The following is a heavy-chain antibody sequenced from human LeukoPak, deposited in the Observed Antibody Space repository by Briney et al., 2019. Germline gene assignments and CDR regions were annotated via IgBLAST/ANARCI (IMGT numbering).Heavy chain of an antibody. D-gene: IGHD3-10*01. CDR3: ARAGRPMIGGVTPLEHFDY. V-gene: IGHV1-3*01. Sequence: VASVKASSKASGYTFSSYAIHWVRQAPGQGREWMGRINAGVGNTKYSEKFQDRVTVTRDTPATTAYMELSSLRAEDTAVYYCARAGRPMIGGVTPLEHFDYWGQGTLVTVSS. CDR2: INAGVGNT. CDR1: GYTFSSYA. J-gene: IGHJ4*02.